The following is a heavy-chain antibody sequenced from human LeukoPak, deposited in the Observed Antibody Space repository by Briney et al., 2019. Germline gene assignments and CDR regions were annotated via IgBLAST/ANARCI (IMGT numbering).Heavy chain of an antibody. CDR2: IYPSGSP. V-gene: IGHV4-4*07. Sequence: PSETLSLTCTVSGGSISSYYWTWIWQPARKGLDWIGRIYPSGSPNYNPPLKSPVTMSVDTSKNQFSLKLSSVTAADTAVYYCARENSGSYREFDYWGQGTLVTVSS. D-gene: IGHD1-26*01. J-gene: IGHJ4*02. CDR3: ARENSGSYREFDY. CDR1: GGSISSYY.